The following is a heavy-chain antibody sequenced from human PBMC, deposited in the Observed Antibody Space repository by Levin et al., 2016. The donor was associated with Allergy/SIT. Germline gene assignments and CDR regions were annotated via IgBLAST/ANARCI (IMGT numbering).Heavy chain of an antibody. V-gene: IGHV1-69*01. CDR3: ARSVWVSAIAYFDS. J-gene: IGHJ4*02. CDR2: IIPIYDTP. D-gene: IGHD2-21*02. Sequence: WVRQAPGQGLEWMGGIIPIYDTPNYAQKFQGRVTITADASTNAAYMELTNLNSDDTAVHYCARSVWVSAIAYFDSWGQGTLVTVSS.